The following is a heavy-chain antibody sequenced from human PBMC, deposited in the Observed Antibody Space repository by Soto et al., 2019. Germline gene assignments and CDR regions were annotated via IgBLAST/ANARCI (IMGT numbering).Heavy chain of an antibody. CDR2: ISDDGTNK. J-gene: IGHJ5*02. CDR1: GFSFRSHA. CDR3: AKSTRQQQLVRWFDP. Sequence: GGSLRLSCAASGFSFRSHAMHWVRQAPGKGLEWVAGISDDGTNKYHPDSVRGRFTTSRDNSKNMLYLQMSSLRADDTAVYYCAKSTRQQQLVRWFDPWGQGTLVTVSS. D-gene: IGHD6-13*01. V-gene: IGHV3-30-3*01.